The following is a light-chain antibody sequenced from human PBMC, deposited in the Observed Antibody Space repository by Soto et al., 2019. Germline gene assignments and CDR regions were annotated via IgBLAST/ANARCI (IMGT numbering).Light chain of an antibody. J-gene: IGLJ1*01. Sequence: QSALTQPASVSGSPGQSITISCTGTSSDVGGYNYVSWYQQHPGKAPKLMIYEVSNRPSGVSNRFSGSKSGNTASLTISGLQAEEEADHYCSSYTSSSTVYVFGTGTKV. V-gene: IGLV2-14*01. CDR2: EVS. CDR3: SSYTSSSTVYV. CDR1: SSDVGGYNY.